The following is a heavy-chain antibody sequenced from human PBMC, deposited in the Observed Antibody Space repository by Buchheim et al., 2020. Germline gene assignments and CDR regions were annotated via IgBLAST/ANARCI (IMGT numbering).Heavy chain of an antibody. CDR1: GFTFSSYG. J-gene: IGHJ4*02. D-gene: IGHD2-2*02. CDR2: ISGSGGST. CDR3: AKALGDIVVVPAAIPDY. V-gene: IGHV3-23*04. Sequence: VQLVESGGGVVQPGRSLRLSCAASGFTFSSYGMSWVRQAPGKGLEWVSSISGSGGSTYYADSVKGRFTISRDNFKNTLYLQMNSLRAEDTAVYYCAKALGDIVVVPAAIPDYWGQGTL.